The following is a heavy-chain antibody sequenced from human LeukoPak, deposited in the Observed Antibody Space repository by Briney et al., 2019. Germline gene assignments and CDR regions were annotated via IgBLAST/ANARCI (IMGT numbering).Heavy chain of an antibody. CDR3: AREWHHVFDY. J-gene: IGHJ4*02. Sequence: SETLPLTCTVSGGSISSGGYYWSWIRQHPGKGLEWIGYIYYSGSTYYNPSLKSRVTISVDTSKNQFSLKLSSVTAADTAVYYCAREWHHVFDYWGQGNLVTVSS. CDR2: IYYSGST. D-gene: IGHD5-12*01. CDR1: GGSISSGGYY. V-gene: IGHV4-31*03.